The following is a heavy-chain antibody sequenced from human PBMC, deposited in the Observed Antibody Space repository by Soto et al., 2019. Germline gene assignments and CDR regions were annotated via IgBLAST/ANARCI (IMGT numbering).Heavy chain of an antibody. J-gene: IGHJ4*02. V-gene: IGHV3-66*01. CDR3: ARDHWSADY. Sequence: EVQLVESGGGLVQPGGSLRLSCAASGFTGSTKYMSWVRKAPGKGLEWVSVIYSGGSTFYADSVRGRFPISGYNSKTTVNLQMKGLRAEYTAVYYCARDHWSADYRGQGTLVTVSS. CDR2: IYSGGST. CDR1: GFTGSTKY.